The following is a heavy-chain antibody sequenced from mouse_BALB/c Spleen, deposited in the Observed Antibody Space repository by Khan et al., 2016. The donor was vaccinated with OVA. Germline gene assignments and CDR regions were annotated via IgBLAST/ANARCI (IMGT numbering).Heavy chain of an antibody. V-gene: IGHV3-2*02. CDR3: ARWFTY. J-gene: IGHJ3*01. CDR2: ISYSGST. Sequence: VQLKESGPGLVKPSQSLSLTCTVTGYSITSDYAWNWIRQFPGNKLEWMGYISYSGSTTYNPSLKSRISITRDTSKNQFFMQLNSVTTDDTATYYCARWFTYWGQGTLVTVSA. CDR1: GYSITSDYA.